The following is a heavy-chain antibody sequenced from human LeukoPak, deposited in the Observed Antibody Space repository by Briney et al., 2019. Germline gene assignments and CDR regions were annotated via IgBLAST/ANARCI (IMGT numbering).Heavy chain of an antibody. CDR2: IYNSGSI. D-gene: IGHD2-15*01. Sequence: SETLSLTCTVSGGSINSHYCNWIRQSPGKGLEWIRYIYNSGSINYNPSLKSRVTISVDTSKNQFSLKLSSVTAADTAIYYCATKVRGGFDIWGQGTMVTVSS. CDR1: GGSINSHY. CDR3: ATKVRGGFDI. V-gene: IGHV4-59*11. J-gene: IGHJ3*02.